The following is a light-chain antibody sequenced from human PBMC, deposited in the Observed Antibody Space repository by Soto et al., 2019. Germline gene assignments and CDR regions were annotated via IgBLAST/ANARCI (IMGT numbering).Light chain of an antibody. CDR1: QTVRNNY. CDR3: QQHGGSPIT. Sequence: ELVLTQSPGTLSLSPGERATLSCRASQTVRNNYLAWYQQKPGQAPRLLIYDASSRATGIPDRFSGSGSGTDFTLTISRLEPEDFAVYYCQQHGGSPITFGQGTRLEIK. V-gene: IGKV3-20*01. CDR2: DAS. J-gene: IGKJ5*01.